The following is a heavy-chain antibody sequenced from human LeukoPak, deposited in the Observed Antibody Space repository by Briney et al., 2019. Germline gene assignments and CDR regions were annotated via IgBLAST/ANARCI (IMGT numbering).Heavy chain of an antibody. D-gene: IGHD6-13*01. J-gene: IGHJ4*02. CDR1: GFSFSNYG. Sequence: PGRSLRLSCVASGFSFSNYGMHWVRQAPGKGLEWVAVMSKDGNNEYYADSVKGRFTISRDNSKNTLYLQMNSLRAEDTAVYYCAKGIAATWRYLDSWGQGTLVTASS. V-gene: IGHV3-30*18. CDR2: MSKDGNNE. CDR3: AKGIAATWRYLDS.